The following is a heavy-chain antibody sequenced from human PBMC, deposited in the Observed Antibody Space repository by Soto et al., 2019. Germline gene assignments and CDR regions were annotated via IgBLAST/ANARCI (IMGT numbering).Heavy chain of an antibody. D-gene: IGHD2-2*01. CDR3: ARRVVAYGRRDY. J-gene: IGHJ4*02. Sequence: PSETLSLTCTVSGGSISSSSYYWDWIRQPPGKGLEWIGSIYYSGSTYYNPSPSLKSRVTISVDTSKNQFSLKLSSVTAADTAVYYCARRVVAYGRRDYWGQGSLGSVSS. CDR1: GGSISSSSYY. CDR2: IYYSGST. V-gene: IGHV4-39*01.